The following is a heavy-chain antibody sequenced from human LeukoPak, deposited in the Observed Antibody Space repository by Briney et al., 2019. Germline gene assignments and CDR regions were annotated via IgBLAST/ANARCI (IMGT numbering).Heavy chain of an antibody. V-gene: IGHV4-59*01. CDR3: AREGSSGGYYMDV. Sequence: SETLSLTCTVSGGSISSYYWSWIRQPPGKGLEWIGYIYYSGSTNYNPSLKSRVTISVDTSKNQFSLKLSSVTAADTAVYYCAREGSSGGYYMDVWGKGTTVTVSS. D-gene: IGHD6-6*01. CDR1: GGSISSYY. J-gene: IGHJ6*03. CDR2: IYYSGST.